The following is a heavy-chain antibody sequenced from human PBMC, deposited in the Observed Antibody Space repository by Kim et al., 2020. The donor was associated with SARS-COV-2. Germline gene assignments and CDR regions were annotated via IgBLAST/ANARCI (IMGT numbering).Heavy chain of an antibody. D-gene: IGHD4-17*01. Sequence: ASVKVSCKASGYTFTSYGISWVRQAPGQGLEWMGWISAYNGNTNYAQKLQGRVTMTTDTSTSTAYMELRSLRSDDTAVYYCARVRIGMHDYGDFFPGYYYGMDVWGQGTTVTVSS. J-gene: IGHJ6*02. CDR2: ISAYNGNT. CDR1: GYTFTSYG. V-gene: IGHV1-18*01. CDR3: ARVRIGMHDYGDFFPGYYYGMDV.